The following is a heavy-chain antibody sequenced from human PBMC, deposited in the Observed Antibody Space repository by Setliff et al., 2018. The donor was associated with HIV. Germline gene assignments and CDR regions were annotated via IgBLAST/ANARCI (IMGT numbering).Heavy chain of an antibody. CDR3: ARGGRSLAAQTWFDP. CDR1: GGSFSDYY. Sequence: PSETLSLTCAVYGGSFSDYYWSWIRQPPGKGLEWIGEINHSGSTNYNPSLKSRVTISVDTSKNQFSLKLSSVTAADTAVYYCARGGRSLAAQTWFDPWGQGTLGTVS. J-gene: IGHJ5*02. CDR2: INHSGST. V-gene: IGHV4-34*01. D-gene: IGHD6-6*01.